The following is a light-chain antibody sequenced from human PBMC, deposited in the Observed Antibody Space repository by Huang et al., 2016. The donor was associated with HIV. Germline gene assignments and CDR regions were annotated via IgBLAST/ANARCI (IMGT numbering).Light chain of an antibody. CDR2: AAS. CDR3: VQDFNYPRT. V-gene: IGKV1-6*02. Sequence: AIQLTQSPSSLSASVGDRVTITCRASQDITNDLGWYQQKPGKAPKLLISAASTLRSGVPSRFSGSGSGTDFTLTISSLQPEDFATYFCVQDFNYPRTFGQGTRVEIK. J-gene: IGKJ1*01. CDR1: QDITND.